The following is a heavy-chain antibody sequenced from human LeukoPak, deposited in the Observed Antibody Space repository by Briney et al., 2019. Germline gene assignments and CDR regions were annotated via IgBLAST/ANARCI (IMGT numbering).Heavy chain of an antibody. CDR3: AGDSGRHLDY. Sequence: PGGSLRLSCAASGFTFSGYWMHWVRQAPGKGLVWVSHINSDGSITNYADSVKGRFTISRDNAKNTMYVQMNSLRAEDTGVYYCAGDSGRHLDYWGQGILVTVSS. D-gene: IGHD6-25*01. CDR2: INSDGSIT. V-gene: IGHV3-74*01. J-gene: IGHJ4*02. CDR1: GFTFSGYW.